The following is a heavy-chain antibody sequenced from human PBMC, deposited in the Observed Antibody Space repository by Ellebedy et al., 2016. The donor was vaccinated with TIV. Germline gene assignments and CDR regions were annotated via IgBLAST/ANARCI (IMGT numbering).Heavy chain of an antibody. V-gene: IGHV1-69*13. J-gene: IGHJ6*02. CDR1: GGTFSSYA. Sequence: SVKVSCXASGGTFSSYAISWVRQAPGQGLEWMGGIIPIFGTANYAQKFQGRVTITADESTSTAYMELSSLRSEDTAVYYCARVVIRDFYYYYGMDVWGQGTTVTVSS. D-gene: IGHD3-22*01. CDR3: ARVVIRDFYYYYGMDV. CDR2: IIPIFGTA.